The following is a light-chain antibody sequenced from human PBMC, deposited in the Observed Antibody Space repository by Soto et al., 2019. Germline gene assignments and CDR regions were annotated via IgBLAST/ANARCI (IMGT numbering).Light chain of an antibody. V-gene: IGKV3-20*01. CDR3: QQYGTSEII. J-gene: IGKJ5*01. CDR1: QSLTNSF. Sequence: EFVFTQSPGTLSLSPCQRATLSCRASQSLTNSFMAWYQQKPGQAPRLLIYDTSSRASGIPDRFSGSGSGTDFTLTISRLETEDFAVFYCQQYGTSEIIFGQGTRLEIK. CDR2: DTS.